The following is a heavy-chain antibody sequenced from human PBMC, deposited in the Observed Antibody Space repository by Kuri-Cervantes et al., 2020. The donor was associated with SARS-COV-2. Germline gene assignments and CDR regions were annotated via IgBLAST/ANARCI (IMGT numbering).Heavy chain of an antibody. D-gene: IGHD2-15*01. CDR3: ARDEYCSGGSCYFFPYYFDY. CDR1: GFIVSSSY. V-gene: IGHV3-66*01. Sequence: GESLKISCAASGFIVSSSYMSWVRQAPGKGLEWVSIIYAGGGTYYADSVKGQFTISRDNAKNSLYLQMNSLRAEDTAVYYCARDEYCSGGSCYFFPYYFDYWGQGTLVTVSS. J-gene: IGHJ4*02. CDR2: IYAGGGT.